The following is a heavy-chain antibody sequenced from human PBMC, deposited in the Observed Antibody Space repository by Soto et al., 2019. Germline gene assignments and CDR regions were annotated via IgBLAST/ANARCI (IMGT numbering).Heavy chain of an antibody. CDR3: ASTQHYYDSSGYYQGSWFDP. CDR2: IIPIFGTA. V-gene: IGHV1-69*13. Sequence: SVKVSCKASGGTFSSYAISWVRQAPGQGLEWMGGIIPIFGTANYAQKFQGRVTITADESTSTAYMELSSLRSEDTAVYYCASTQHYYDSSGYYQGSWFDPWGQGTLVTVS. CDR1: GGTFSSYA. D-gene: IGHD3-22*01. J-gene: IGHJ5*02.